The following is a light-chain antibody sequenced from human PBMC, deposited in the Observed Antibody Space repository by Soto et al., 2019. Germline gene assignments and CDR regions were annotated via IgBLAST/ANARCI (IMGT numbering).Light chain of an antibody. J-gene: IGLJ1*01. CDR2: EVS. CDR3: SSYTSSSTFYV. Sequence: QSVLTQPASVSGCPDQSITISCTGTSRDVGGYNYVSWYQQHPGKAPKLMIYEVSKRPSGVSNRFSGSKSGNTASLTISGLQAEDEADYYCSSYTSSSTFYVFGTGTKVTVL. V-gene: IGLV2-14*01. CDR1: SRDVGGYNY.